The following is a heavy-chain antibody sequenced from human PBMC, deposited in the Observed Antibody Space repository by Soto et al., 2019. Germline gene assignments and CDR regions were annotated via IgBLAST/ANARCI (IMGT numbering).Heavy chain of an antibody. Sequence: VQLIQSGAEVKKPGASVKVSCQASGFPFVVYGIQWVRQAPGQRLEWMGWITPGDGDTKYAQKFQERLTTARDTAANTVYLEMTSLRSEDTAVYYFARSLRDSWSAYPEVWGQGTLVTVSS. D-gene: IGHD3-3*01. V-gene: IGHV1-3*01. CDR1: GFPFVVYG. CDR2: ITPGDGDT. CDR3: ARSLRDSWSAYPEV. J-gene: IGHJ4*02.